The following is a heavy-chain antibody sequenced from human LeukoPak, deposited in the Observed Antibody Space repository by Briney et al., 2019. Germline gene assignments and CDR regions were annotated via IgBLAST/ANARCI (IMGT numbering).Heavy chain of an antibody. D-gene: IGHD4-23*01. CDR2: IYYSGST. V-gene: IGHV4-39*07. CDR1: GGSISSSSYY. Sequence: SETLSLTCTVSGGSISSSSYYWGWIRQPPGKGLEWIGSIYYSGSTYYNPSLKSRVTISVDTSKNQFSLKLSSVTAADTAVYYCARVIHGGYVDYWGQGTLVTVSS. CDR3: ARVIHGGYVDY. J-gene: IGHJ4*02.